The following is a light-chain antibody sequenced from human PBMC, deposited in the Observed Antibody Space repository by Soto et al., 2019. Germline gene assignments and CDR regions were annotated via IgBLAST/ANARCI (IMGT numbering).Light chain of an antibody. CDR1: QSVSSNY. J-gene: IGKJ2*01. CDR2: GAT. Sequence: EIVLTQSPGTLSLSPGEIATLSCRASQSVSSNYLAWYQQKPGQAPRLLIYGATSRATGIPDRFSVSGSGTDFTLTISRLEPEDFAVYYCQHYGRSAYTFGQGTTLEIK. V-gene: IGKV3-20*01. CDR3: QHYGRSAYT.